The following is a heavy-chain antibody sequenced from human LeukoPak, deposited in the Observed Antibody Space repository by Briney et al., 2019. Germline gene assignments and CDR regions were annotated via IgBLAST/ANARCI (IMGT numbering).Heavy chain of an antibody. CDR1: GYSFTSYW. D-gene: IGHD1-26*01. V-gene: IGHV5-51*01. Sequence: GESLKISCQASGYSFTSYWIGWVRQMPGKGLEWMGIIYPGDSDTRYSPSFQGQVTISADKSITTAYLQWSSLKASDTTMYYCARQAFSGTYNWFDPWGQGTLVTVSS. J-gene: IGHJ5*02. CDR2: IYPGDSDT. CDR3: ARQAFSGTYNWFDP.